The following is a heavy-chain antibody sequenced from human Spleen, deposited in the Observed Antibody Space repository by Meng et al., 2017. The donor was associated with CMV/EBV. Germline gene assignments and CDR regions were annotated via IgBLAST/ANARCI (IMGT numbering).Heavy chain of an antibody. Sequence: VKVSCKASGGTFSSYTINWVRQAPGQGLEWMGRIIPILGIPKYAQKFQGRLTITADKSTSTAYMELNSLRSEDTAVYYCARLPPAVVDYWGQGTLVTVSS. J-gene: IGHJ4*02. CDR3: ARLPPAVVDY. V-gene: IGHV1-69*02. D-gene: IGHD2-2*01. CDR1: GGTFSSYT. CDR2: IIPILGIP.